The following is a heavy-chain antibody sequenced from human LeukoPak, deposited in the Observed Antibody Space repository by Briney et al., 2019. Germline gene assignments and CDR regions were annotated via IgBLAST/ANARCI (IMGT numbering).Heavy chain of an antibody. CDR3: ARTLDY. V-gene: IGHV3-30-3*01. J-gene: IGHJ4*02. CDR2: ISYDGSNK. Sequence: PGGSLRLSCAASGFTFSSYAMHWARQAPGKGLEWVAVISYDGSNKYYADSVKGRFTISRDNSKNTLYLQMNSLKAEDTAVYYCARTLDYWGQGTLVTVSS. CDR1: GFTFSSYA.